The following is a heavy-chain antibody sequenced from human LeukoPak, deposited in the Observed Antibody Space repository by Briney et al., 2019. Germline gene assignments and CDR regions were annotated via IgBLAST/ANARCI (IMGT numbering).Heavy chain of an antibody. D-gene: IGHD2-21*01. CDR2: INQDGGEK. J-gene: IGHJ4*02. CDR1: RFTFSNYW. CDR3: ARILWGLLGY. Sequence: GGSLRLSCGASRFTFSNYWISWVRQAPGKGLEWVANINQDGGEKYYVDSVRGQFTISRDNAKKSLYLQMNSLRAEDRAVYYCARILWGLLGYWGQGTLVTVSS. V-gene: IGHV3-7*03.